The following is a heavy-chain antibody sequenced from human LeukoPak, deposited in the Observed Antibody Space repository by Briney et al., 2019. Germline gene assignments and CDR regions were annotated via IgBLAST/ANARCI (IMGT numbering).Heavy chain of an antibody. D-gene: IGHD3-3*01. CDR3: ATRVTGSLEWLSERDAFDI. J-gene: IGHJ3*02. CDR2: IYTSGST. CDR1: GGSISSYY. V-gene: IGHV4-4*07. Sequence: SETLSLTCTVSGGSISSYYWSWIRQPAGKGLEWIGRIYTSGSTNYNPSLKSRVTMSVDTSKNQFSLKLSSVTAADTAVYYCATRVTGSLEWLSERDAFDIWGQGTMVTVSS.